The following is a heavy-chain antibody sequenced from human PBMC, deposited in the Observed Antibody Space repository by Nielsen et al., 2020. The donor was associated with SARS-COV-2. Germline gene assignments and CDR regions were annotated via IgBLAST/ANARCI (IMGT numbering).Heavy chain of an antibody. CDR3: ARTAAVVAATHHSFDI. CDR2: INPNSGGT. D-gene: IGHD2-15*01. Sequence: ALVKVSCKASGYTFTGYYMHWVRQAPGQGLEWMGWINPNSGGTNYAQKFQGWVTMTRDTSISTAYMELSRLRSDDTAVYYCARTAAVVAATHHSFDIWGQGTMVTVSS. CDR1: GYTFTGYY. J-gene: IGHJ3*02. V-gene: IGHV1-2*04.